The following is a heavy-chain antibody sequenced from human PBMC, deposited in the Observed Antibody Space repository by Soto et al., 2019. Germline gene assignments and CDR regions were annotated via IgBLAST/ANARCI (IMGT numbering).Heavy chain of an antibody. Sequence: SETLSLTCTVSGGSISSYYWSWIRQPAGKGLEWIGRIYTSGSTNYNPSLKSRVTISVDTSKNQFSLKLSSVTAADTAVYYCARGSWYDILTGRPYYYYYYGMDVWGQGTTVTVSS. D-gene: IGHD3-9*01. CDR3: ARGSWYDILTGRPYYYYYYGMDV. CDR1: GGSISSYY. V-gene: IGHV4-4*07. J-gene: IGHJ6*02. CDR2: IYTSGST.